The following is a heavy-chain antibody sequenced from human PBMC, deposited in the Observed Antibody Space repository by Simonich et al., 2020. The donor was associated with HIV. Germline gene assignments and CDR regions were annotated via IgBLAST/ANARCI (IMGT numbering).Heavy chain of an antibody. Sequence: QVYLQQWGAGLLTPSETLSLTCPVYGESFSGYYWGWIRQPPGKGLEWIGEINHRVSTNDNPSLKSRLTISVDTSKNQFSLKQNSVAAADTAVYYCARLYDSWVQGTLVTVSS. V-gene: IGHV4-34*01. CDR2: INHRVST. CDR3: ARLYDS. J-gene: IGHJ4*02. CDR1: GESFSGYY.